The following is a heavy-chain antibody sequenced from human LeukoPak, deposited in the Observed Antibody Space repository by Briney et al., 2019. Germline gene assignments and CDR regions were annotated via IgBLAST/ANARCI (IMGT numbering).Heavy chain of an antibody. J-gene: IGHJ6*02. CDR3: ARVVYDLWSGYFGDPDYYYYGMDV. CDR1: GYTFTSYA. V-gene: IGHV1-3*01. CDR2: INAGNGNT. D-gene: IGHD3-3*01. Sequence: ASVKVSCKASGYTFTSYAMHWVRQAPGQRLEWMGWINAGNGNTKYSQKFQGRVTVTRDTSASTAYMELSSLRSEDTAVYYCARVVYDLWSGYFGDPDYYYYGMDVWGQGTTVTVSS.